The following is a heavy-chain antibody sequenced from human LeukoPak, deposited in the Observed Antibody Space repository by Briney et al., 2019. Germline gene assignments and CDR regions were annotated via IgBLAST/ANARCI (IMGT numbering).Heavy chain of an antibody. CDR1: AGSISSSNW. D-gene: IGHD2-2*02. J-gene: IGHJ3*02. CDR3: ASSILVPAAIRAFDI. V-gene: IGHV4-4*02. CDR2: IYHSGST. Sequence: SGTLSLTCAVSAGSISSSNWWSWVRQPPGKGLEWIGEIYHSGSTNYNPSLKSRVTISVDKSKNQFSLKLSSVTAADTAVYYCASSILVPAAIRAFDIWGQGTMVTVSS.